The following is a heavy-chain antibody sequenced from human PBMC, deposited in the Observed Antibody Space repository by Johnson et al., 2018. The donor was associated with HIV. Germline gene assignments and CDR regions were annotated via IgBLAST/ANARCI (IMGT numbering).Heavy chain of an antibody. D-gene: IGHD1-26*01. CDR3: AKDYRWSTGVGAGGGNGYGGAFDI. V-gene: IGHV3-30*18. J-gene: IGHJ3*02. CDR2: ISYDGSNK. CDR1: GFTFDDHG. Sequence: QVLLVESGGGVVRPGVSLRLSCAASGFTFDDHGMRWVRQAPGMGLRWLAVISYDGSNKYYADSVKGRFTISRDNPKNTLYLQMNSLRAEDTAVYYCAKDYRWSTGVGAGGGNGYGGAFDIWGQGTMVTVSS.